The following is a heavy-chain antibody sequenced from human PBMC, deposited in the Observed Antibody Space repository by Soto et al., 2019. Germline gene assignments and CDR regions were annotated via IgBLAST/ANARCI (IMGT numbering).Heavy chain of an antibody. J-gene: IGHJ5*02. D-gene: IGHD6-13*01. Sequence: GGSLRLSCAASGFTFSDYYMSWIRQAPGKGLEWVSYISSSSGYTNYADSVKGRFTISRDNAKNSLYLQMNSLRAEDTAVYYCARGSSSWFDPWGQGTLVTVSS. CDR3: ARGSSSWFDP. CDR2: ISSSSGYT. V-gene: IGHV3-11*06. CDR1: GFTFSDYY.